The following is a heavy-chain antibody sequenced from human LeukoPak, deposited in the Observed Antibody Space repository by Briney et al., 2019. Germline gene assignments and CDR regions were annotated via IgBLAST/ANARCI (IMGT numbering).Heavy chain of an antibody. CDR1: GFTVGNNY. CDR3: ARAHTDGATYFNY. CDR2: IYSGGST. Sequence: GGSLRLSCAASGFTVGNNYLSWVRQAPGKGLECVSIIYSGGSTYYADSVKGRFTISIDNSKNTVYLQINSLRADDTAVCYCARAHTDGATYFNYWGLGTLVTVSS. V-gene: IGHV3-53*01. D-gene: IGHD2-15*01. J-gene: IGHJ4*02.